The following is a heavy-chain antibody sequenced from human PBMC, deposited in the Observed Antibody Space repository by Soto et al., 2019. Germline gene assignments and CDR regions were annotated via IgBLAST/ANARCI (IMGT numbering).Heavy chain of an antibody. CDR1: GDSINNRHW. Sequence: SETLSLRCSVSGDSINNRHWWSWVRQTPGKGLEWIGETYHSGTTNYNPSLKTRVTISIDRSKNQFSLKMNSVTAADTAVYYCAREVNSSPARGPNWFDPWGQGTLVTVSS. CDR3: AREVNSSPARGPNWFDP. V-gene: IGHV4-4*02. J-gene: IGHJ5*02. D-gene: IGHD6-13*01. CDR2: TYHSGTT.